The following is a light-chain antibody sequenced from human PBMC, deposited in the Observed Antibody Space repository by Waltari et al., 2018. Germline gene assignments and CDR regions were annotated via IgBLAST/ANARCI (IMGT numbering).Light chain of an antibody. Sequence: QSALTQPASVSGSPGQSITISCTGSSSDVGGYTYVSWYQQYRGTAPKLMIYAVSNRPSGISDRFSGSKSSNTASLTISGLRAEDEADYYCSSYTSSGSLAFGGGTKVTVL. J-gene: IGLJ2*01. CDR3: SSYTSSGSLA. CDR1: SSDVGGYTY. CDR2: AVS. V-gene: IGLV2-14*01.